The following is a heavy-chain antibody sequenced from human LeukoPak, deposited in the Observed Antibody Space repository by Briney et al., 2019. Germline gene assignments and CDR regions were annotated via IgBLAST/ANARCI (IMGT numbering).Heavy chain of an antibody. CDR3: ARDLTRSKYYDIA. D-gene: IGHD3-9*01. CDR1: GFTVSSNY. CDR2: IYSGGST. V-gene: IGHV3-53*01. J-gene: IGHJ4*02. Sequence: PSGGSLRLSCAASGFTVSSNYMSWVRQAPGKGLEWVSVIYSGGSTYYADSVKGRFTISRDNSKNTLYLQMNSLRAEDTAVYYCARDLTRSKYYDIAWGQGTLVTVSS.